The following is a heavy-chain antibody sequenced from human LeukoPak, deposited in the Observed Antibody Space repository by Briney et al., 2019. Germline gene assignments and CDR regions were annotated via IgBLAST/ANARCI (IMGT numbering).Heavy chain of an antibody. V-gene: IGHV3-23*01. Sequence: GGSLRLSCAVSGFIFSSYAMSWVRQAPGKGLEWVSGISGSDRTDYADSVKGRFTISRDNSKNTLYLQMNSLRAEDTAVYYCARERDSSGWYVMFQFDPWGQGTLVTVSS. CDR1: GFIFSSYA. D-gene: IGHD6-19*01. CDR3: ARERDSSGWYVMFQFDP. J-gene: IGHJ5*02. CDR2: ISGSDRT.